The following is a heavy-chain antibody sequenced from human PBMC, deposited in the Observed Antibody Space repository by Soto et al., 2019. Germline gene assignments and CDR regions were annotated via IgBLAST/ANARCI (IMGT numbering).Heavy chain of an antibody. CDR1: GYTFTRYG. CDR3: ARWGDDVSWVDP. D-gene: IGHD3-16*01. CDR2: ISAYNGNT. J-gene: IGHJ5*02. Sequence: ASVQVPCKASGYTFTRYGISWVRQAPGQGLEWMGWISAYNGNTNYAQKLQGRVTMTTDTSTSTAYMELRSLRSDDTAVYYCARWGDDVSWVDPWGQGTLVTVSS. V-gene: IGHV1-18*01.